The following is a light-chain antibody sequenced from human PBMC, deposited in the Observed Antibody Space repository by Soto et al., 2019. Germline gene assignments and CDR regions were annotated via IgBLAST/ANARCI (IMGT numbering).Light chain of an antibody. V-gene: IGKV1-5*03. CDR3: QQYNSYSLK. CDR1: QSISSW. Sequence: DIQMTQSPSTLSASVGDRVTITCRASQSISSWLAWYQQKPGKAPKLLIYKASSLERGVPSRFSGSGSGTEFTLTISSLQPDDFATYYCQQYNSYSLKFGQGTKVEIK. J-gene: IGKJ1*01. CDR2: KAS.